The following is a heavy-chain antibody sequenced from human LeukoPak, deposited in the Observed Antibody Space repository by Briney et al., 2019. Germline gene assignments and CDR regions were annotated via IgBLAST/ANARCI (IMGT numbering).Heavy chain of an antibody. CDR1: GFTFSSYA. Sequence: GGSLRLSCAASGFTFSSYAMYWVRQAPGKGLEWVAVISYDGSNKYYADSVKGRFTISRDNSENTLYLQMNSLRAEDTAVYYCARAYSSSSNAFDIWGQGTMVTVSS. CDR2: ISYDGSNK. D-gene: IGHD6-6*01. J-gene: IGHJ3*02. CDR3: ARAYSSSSNAFDI. V-gene: IGHV3-30-3*01.